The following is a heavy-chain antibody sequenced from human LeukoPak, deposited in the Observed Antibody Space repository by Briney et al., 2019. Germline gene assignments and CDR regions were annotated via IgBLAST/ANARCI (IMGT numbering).Heavy chain of an antibody. CDR1: GGSISSYY. CDR2: IHYSGST. D-gene: IGHD3-3*01. Sequence: SETLSLTCTVPGGSISSYYWSWIRQPPGKGLEWIGYIHYSGSTKYNPSLKSRITISVDTSKNQVSLRLNSVTAADTAMYYCARLHPSQSGFSDYWGQGTLVTVSS. J-gene: IGHJ4*02. V-gene: IGHV4-59*08. CDR3: ARLHPSQSGFSDY.